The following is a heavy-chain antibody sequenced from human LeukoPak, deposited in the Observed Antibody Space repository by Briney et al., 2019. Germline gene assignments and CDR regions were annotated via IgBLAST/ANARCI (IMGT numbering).Heavy chain of an antibody. J-gene: IGHJ4*02. V-gene: IGHV1-24*01. D-gene: IGHD6-13*01. CDR2: FDPEDSET. CDR1: GYTLTELS. Sequence: ASVKVSCKVSGYTLTELSMLWVRHAPGKGLEWMGGFDPEDSETIYAQKFQRRVTMTEDTSTDTAYMELSSLRSEDTAVYYCANAKAAAGSGEFDYWGQGTLVTVSS. CDR3: ANAKAAAGSGEFDY.